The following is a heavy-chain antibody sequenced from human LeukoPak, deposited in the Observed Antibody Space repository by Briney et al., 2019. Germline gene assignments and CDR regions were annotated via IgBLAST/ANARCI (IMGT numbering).Heavy chain of an antibody. Sequence: ASVKVSCKASRYTFTSYAMNWVRQAPGQGLEWMGWINTNTGNPTYAQGFTGRFVFTLDTSVSTAYLQISSLKAEDTAVYYCARIVGGQLVPPNWFDPWGQGTLVTVST. J-gene: IGHJ5*01. CDR3: ARIVGGQLVPPNWFDP. CDR1: RYTFTSYA. V-gene: IGHV7-4-1*02. D-gene: IGHD6-13*01. CDR2: INTNTGNP.